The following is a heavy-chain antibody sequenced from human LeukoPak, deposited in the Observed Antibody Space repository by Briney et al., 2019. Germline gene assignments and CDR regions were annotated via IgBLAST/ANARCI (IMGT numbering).Heavy chain of an antibody. D-gene: IGHD3-22*01. CDR1: GFTFSSYG. V-gene: IGHV3-23*01. CDR3: AKPLDSSGYCHFDY. J-gene: IGHJ4*02. CDR2: ISGSGGST. Sequence: TGGSLRLSCAASGFTFSSYGMSWVRQAPGKGLEWVSAISGSGGSTYYADSVKGRFTISRDNSKNTLYLQMNSLRAEDTAVYYCAKPLDSSGYCHFDYWGQGTLVTVSS.